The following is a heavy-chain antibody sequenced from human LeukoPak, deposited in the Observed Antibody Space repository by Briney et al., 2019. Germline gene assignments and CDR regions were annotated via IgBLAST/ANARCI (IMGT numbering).Heavy chain of an antibody. J-gene: IGHJ4*02. Sequence: GESLKISCKGFGYTFTTYWIAWVRQMPGKGLEWMGIIFPGDSDTRYSPSFQGQVTISADKSISTAYLQWSSLKASDTAMYYCARSQQLEGFGYWGQGTLVTVSS. D-gene: IGHD6-6*01. CDR2: IFPGDSDT. CDR1: GYTFTTYW. CDR3: ARSQQLEGFGY. V-gene: IGHV5-51*01.